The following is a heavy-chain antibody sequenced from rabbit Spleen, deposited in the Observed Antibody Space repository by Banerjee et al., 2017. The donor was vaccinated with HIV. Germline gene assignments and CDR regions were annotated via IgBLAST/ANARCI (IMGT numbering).Heavy chain of an antibody. J-gene: IGHJ6*01. CDR3: ARDTGSSFSSYGMDL. D-gene: IGHD8-1*01. CDR1: GVSFSSSSY. Sequence: QSLEESGGDLVKPGASLTLTCTASGVSFSSSSYMCWVRQAPGKGLEWIACINAVTGKAVYATWAKGRFTFSKTSSTTVTLQMTSLTVADTATYFCARDTGSSFSSYGMDLWGQGTLVTVS. CDR2: INAVTGKA. V-gene: IGHV1S40*01.